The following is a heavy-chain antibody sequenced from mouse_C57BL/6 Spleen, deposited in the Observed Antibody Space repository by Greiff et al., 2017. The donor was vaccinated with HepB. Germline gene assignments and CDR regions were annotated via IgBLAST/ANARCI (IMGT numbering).Heavy chain of an antibody. CDR3: ARSRDLLLLGGFAY. D-gene: IGHD1-1*01. V-gene: IGHV1-64*01. CDR1: GYTFTSYW. J-gene: IGHJ3*01. CDR2: IHPNSGST. Sequence: QVQLQQPGAELVKPGASVKLSCKASGYTFTSYWMHWVKQRPGQGLEWIGMIHPNSGSTNYNEKFKSKATLTVDKSSSTAYIQLSSLTSEDSAVYYCARSRDLLLLGGFAYWGQGTLVTVSA.